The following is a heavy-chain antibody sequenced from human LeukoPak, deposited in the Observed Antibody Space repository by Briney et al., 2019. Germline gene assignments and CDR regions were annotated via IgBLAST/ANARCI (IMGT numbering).Heavy chain of an antibody. D-gene: IGHD2-21*01. CDR1: GGVFTTYA. CDR2: IIPFLGTT. J-gene: IGHJ4*02. CDR3: TIIPNVILFTHYFEY. V-gene: IGHV1-69*11. Sequence: SVKVSCKASGGVFTTYAVSWVRQAPGQGLEWMGSIIPFLGTTNYAQKFQGRVAITADEPTRTAYMELTYVRSDDTAVYYCTIIPNVILFTHYFEYWGQGTLVTVSS.